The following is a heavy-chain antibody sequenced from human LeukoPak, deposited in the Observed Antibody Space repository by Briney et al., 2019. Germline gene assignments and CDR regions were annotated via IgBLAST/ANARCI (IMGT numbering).Heavy chain of an antibody. D-gene: IGHD6-25*01. J-gene: IGHJ3*02. CDR3: ARAVAASLFGI. Sequence: GGSLRLSCAASGFTFSSYEMNWVRQAPGKGLEWVSYISSSGSTIYYADSVKGRFTISRDNAKNSLYLQMNSLRAEDTAVYYWARAVAASLFGIWGQGTMVTVSS. CDR2: ISSSGSTI. V-gene: IGHV3-48*03. CDR1: GFTFSSYE.